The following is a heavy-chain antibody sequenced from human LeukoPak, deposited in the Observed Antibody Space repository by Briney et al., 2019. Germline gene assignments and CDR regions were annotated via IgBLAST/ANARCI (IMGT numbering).Heavy chain of an antibody. CDR1: GGSISSSNW. CDR3: ARQGLSSYYYYYYMDV. D-gene: IGHD6-19*01. CDR2: IYHSGST. V-gene: IGHV4-4*02. Sequence: PSETLSLTCAVSGGSISSSNWWSWVRQPPGKGLEWIGEIYHSGSTNYNPSLKSRVTISVDKSKNQFSLKLSSVTAADTAVYYCARQGLSSYYYYYYMDVWGKGTTVTISS. J-gene: IGHJ6*03.